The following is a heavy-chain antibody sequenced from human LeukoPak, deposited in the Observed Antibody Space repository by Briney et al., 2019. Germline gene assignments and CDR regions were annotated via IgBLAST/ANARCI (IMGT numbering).Heavy chain of an antibody. Sequence: SETLSLTCAVYGGSFSGYYWSWIRQPPGKGLEWIGEINHSGSTNYNPSLKSRVTISVDTSKNQFSLKLSSVTAADTAVYYCAREEQLDYFDYWGQGTLVTVSS. CDR3: AREEQLDYFDY. V-gene: IGHV4-34*01. CDR1: GGSFSGYY. J-gene: IGHJ4*02. CDR2: INHSGST. D-gene: IGHD6-6*01.